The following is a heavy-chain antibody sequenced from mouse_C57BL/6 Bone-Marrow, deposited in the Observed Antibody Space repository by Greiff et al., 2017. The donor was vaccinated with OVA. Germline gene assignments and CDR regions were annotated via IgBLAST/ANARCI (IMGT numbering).Heavy chain of an antibody. V-gene: IGHV1-18*01. D-gene: IGHD1-1*01. CDR1: GYTFTDYN. CDR3: ARSGYYGSSHLFDY. Sequence: EVKLVESGPELVKPGASVKIPCKASGYTFTDYNVDWVKQSHGKSLEWIGDINPNNGGTIYNQKFKGKATLTVDKSSSTAYMELRSLTSEDTAVYYCARSGYYGSSHLFDYWGQGTTLTVSS. J-gene: IGHJ2*01. CDR2: INPNNGGT.